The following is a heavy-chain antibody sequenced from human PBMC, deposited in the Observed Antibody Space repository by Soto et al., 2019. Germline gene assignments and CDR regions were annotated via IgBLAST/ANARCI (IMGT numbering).Heavy chain of an antibody. D-gene: IGHD2-2*01. J-gene: IGHJ6*02. CDR1: GFTFSSYG. CDR3: AKDGDIVLVPAQYGPYYYYGMDV. V-gene: IGHV3-30*18. Sequence: PGGSLRLSCAASGFTFSSYGMHWVRQAPGKGLEWVAVISYDGSNKYYADSVKGRFTISRDNSKNTLYLQMNSLRAEDTAVYYCAKDGDIVLVPAQYGPYYYYGMDVWGQGTTVTVSS. CDR2: ISYDGSNK.